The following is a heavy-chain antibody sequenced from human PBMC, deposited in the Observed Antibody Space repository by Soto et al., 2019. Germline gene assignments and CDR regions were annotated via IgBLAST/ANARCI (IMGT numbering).Heavy chain of an antibody. CDR2: INHSGST. CDR3: ARNPKYAGYCSSTSCYRGWFDP. V-gene: IGHV4-34*01. Sequence: SETLSLTCAVYGGSFSGYYWSWIRQPPGKGLEWIGEINHSGSTNYNPSLKSRVTISVDTSKNRFSLKLSSVTAADTAVYYCARNPKYAGYCSSTSCYRGWFDPWGQGTLVTVSS. J-gene: IGHJ5*02. CDR1: GGSFSGYY. D-gene: IGHD2-2*01.